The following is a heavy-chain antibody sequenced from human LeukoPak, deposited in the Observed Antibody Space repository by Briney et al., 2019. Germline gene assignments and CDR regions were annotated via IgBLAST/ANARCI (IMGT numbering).Heavy chain of an antibody. J-gene: IGHJ4*02. V-gene: IGHV3-49*04. CDR3: TRSLLFPPRLDY. D-gene: IGHD3-10*02. CDR2: IRMKAYGGTT. CDR1: GFTFGDYT. Sequence: GGSLRLSCTASGFTFGDYTMSWVRQAPGKGLEWVGFIRMKAYGGTTEYAASVKGRFTMSRDDSKSIAYLQMNSLKTEDTAVYYCTRSLLFPPRLDYWGQGTLVTVSS.